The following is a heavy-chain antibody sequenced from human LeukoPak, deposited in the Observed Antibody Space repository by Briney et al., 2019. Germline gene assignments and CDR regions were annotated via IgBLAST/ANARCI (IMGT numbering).Heavy chain of an antibody. CDR2: INPNSGGT. J-gene: IGHJ3*02. CDR3: ARDSDTAMGDDAFDI. CDR1: GYTFTGYY. Sequence: ASVKVSCKASGYTFTGYYMHWVRQAPGQGLEWMGWINPNSGGTNYAQKFQGRVTMTRDTSISTAYMELSRLRSDDTAVYYCARDSDTAMGDDAFDIWGQGTMVTVSS. D-gene: IGHD5-18*01. V-gene: IGHV1-2*02.